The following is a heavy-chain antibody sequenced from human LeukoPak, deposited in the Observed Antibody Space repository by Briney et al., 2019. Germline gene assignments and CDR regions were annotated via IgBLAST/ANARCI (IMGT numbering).Heavy chain of an antibody. Sequence: ASVKVSCKASGYTFTGYYMHWVRQAPGQGLEWMGWINPNSGGTNYAQKFQGRVTMTRDTSISTAYMELSRLRSDDTAVYYCARHYDILTGYDYWGQGTLVTASS. V-gene: IGHV1-2*02. J-gene: IGHJ4*02. CDR2: INPNSGGT. CDR1: GYTFTGYY. CDR3: ARHYDILTGYDY. D-gene: IGHD3-9*01.